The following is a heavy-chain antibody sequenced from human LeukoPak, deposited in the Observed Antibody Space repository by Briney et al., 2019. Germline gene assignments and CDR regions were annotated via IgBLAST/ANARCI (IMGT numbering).Heavy chain of an antibody. J-gene: IGHJ6*03. D-gene: IGHD5-12*01. CDR2: INTNTGNP. CDR1: GYTFTGYY. Sequence: ASVKVSCKASGYTFTGYYMHWVRQAPGQGLEWMGWINTNTGNPTYAQGFTGRFVFSLDTSVSTAYLQISSLKAEDTAVYYCARVSIVATNVYYYYYMDVWGKGTTVTVSS. V-gene: IGHV7-4-1*02. CDR3: ARVSIVATNVYYYYYMDV.